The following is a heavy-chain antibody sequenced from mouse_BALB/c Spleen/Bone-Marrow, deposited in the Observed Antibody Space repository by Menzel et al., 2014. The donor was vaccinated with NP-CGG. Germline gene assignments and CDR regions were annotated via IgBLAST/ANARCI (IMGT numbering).Heavy chain of an antibody. D-gene: IGHD1-1*01. Sequence: DVMLVESGGGLVQPGGSRKLSCAASGFTFSSFGMHWVRQAPEKGLEWVAYISSGSSTIYYADTVKGRSTISRDNPKNTLFLQMASLRSEDTAMYYCARSGIGYYYGSNSYAMDYWGQGTSVTVSS. J-gene: IGHJ4*01. CDR1: GFTFSSFG. CDR3: ARSGIGYYYGSNSYAMDY. CDR2: ISSGSSTI. V-gene: IGHV5-17*02.